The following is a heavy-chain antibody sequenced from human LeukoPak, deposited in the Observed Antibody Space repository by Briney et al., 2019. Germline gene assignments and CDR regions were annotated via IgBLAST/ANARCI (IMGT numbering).Heavy chain of an antibody. CDR3: ARESHDAFDI. J-gene: IGHJ3*02. CDR1: GYTFTGYY. V-gene: IGHV1-8*02. Sequence: GASVKVSCKASGYTFTGYYMHWVRQAPGQGLEWMGWMNPNSGNTGYAQKFQGRVTMTRNTSISTAYMELSSLRSEDTAVYYCARESHDAFDIWGQGTMVTVSS. CDR2: MNPNSGNT.